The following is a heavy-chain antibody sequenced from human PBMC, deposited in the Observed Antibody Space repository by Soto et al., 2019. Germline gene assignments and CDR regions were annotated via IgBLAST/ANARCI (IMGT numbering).Heavy chain of an antibody. V-gene: IGHV4-4*02. CDR2: IYHSGST. J-gene: IGHJ6*02. D-gene: IGHD3-3*01. Sequence: QVQLQESGPGLVKPSGTLSLTCAVSRGSISSSYWWSWVRQPPGKGLEWIGEIYHSGSTNYNPSLKSRVTIPLDKSENQFSLKLSTVTAADTAVYYCARGGYDFSDGGLDVWGQGTTVTVSS. CDR3: ARGGYDFSDGGLDV. CDR1: RGSISSSYW.